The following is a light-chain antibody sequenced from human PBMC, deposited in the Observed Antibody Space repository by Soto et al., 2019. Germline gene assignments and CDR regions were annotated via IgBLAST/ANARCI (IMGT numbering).Light chain of an antibody. J-gene: IGKJ3*01. Sequence: EVVLTQSPGTLSLSPGERATLSCRASQNVYINSLAWYQQKPGQPPRLLIYGASTRAAASPDRFSGSGSGADFALSIDVLEPEDFAIYYCQQYGDSPLTFVPGTRVD. V-gene: IGKV3-20*01. CDR3: QQYGDSPLT. CDR1: QNVYINS. CDR2: GAS.